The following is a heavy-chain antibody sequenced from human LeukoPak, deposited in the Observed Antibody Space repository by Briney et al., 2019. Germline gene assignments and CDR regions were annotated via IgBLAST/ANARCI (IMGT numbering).Heavy chain of an antibody. CDR1: GFTFSSYG. D-gene: IGHD6-19*01. J-gene: IGHJ1*01. V-gene: IGHV3-30*02. CDR2: IRYDGSNK. CDR3: ATSYSSGWYFFDRAEYFQH. Sequence: GGSLRLSCAASGFTFSSYGIHWVRQAPGKGLEWVAFIRYDGSNKYYADSVKGRFTISRDNSKNTLYLQMNSLRAEDTAVYYCATSYSSGWYFFDRAEYFQHWGQGTMVTVSS.